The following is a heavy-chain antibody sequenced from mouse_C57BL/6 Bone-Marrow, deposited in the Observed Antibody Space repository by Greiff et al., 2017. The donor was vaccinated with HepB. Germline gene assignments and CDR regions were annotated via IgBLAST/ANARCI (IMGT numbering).Heavy chain of an antibody. D-gene: IGHD2-4*01. CDR2: IWSGGST. Sequence: QVQLQQSGPGLVQPSQSLSITCTVSGFSFTSYGVHWVRQSPGKGLEWLGVIWSGGSTDYNAAFISRLSISKDNSKSQVFFKMNSLQADDTAIYYCAPHYYDYDQTAWFAYWGQGTLVTVSA. CDR3: APHYYDYDQTAWFAY. V-gene: IGHV2-2*01. CDR1: GFSFTSYG. J-gene: IGHJ3*01.